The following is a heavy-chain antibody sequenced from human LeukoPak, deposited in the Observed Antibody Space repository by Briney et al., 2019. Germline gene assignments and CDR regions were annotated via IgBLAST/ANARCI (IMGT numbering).Heavy chain of an antibody. V-gene: IGHV3-23*01. Sequence: GGSLRLSCAASGFPFSTYTMSWVRQAPGKGLEWVSSIYGSGSKIFYADSVKGRFTISRDSSKSTLYLQMNGLRVEDTALYYCAKDRVPENWWSFDKGGQGTKVTVSA. D-gene: IGHD2-15*01. J-gene: IGHJ3*02. CDR2: IYGSGSKI. CDR1: GFPFSTYT. CDR3: AKDRVPENWWSFDK.